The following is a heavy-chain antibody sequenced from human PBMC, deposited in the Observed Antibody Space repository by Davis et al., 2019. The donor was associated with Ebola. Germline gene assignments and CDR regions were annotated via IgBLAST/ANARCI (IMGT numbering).Heavy chain of an antibody. V-gene: IGHV1-69*04. Sequence: SVQVSCKASRGTFSTYAISWVRPPPGQGLEWMGRIIPILGIANYAQKFQGRVTITADKSTGTAYMELSSLRSEDTAVYYCARDLATVTYRDGDDDNWGQGTLVTVSS. CDR3: ARDLATVTYRDGDDDN. J-gene: IGHJ4*02. CDR2: IIPILGIA. CDR1: RGTFSTYA. D-gene: IGHD5-24*01.